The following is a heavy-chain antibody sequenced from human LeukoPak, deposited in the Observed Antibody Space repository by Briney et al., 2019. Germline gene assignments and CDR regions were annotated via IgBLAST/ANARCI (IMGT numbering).Heavy chain of an antibody. CDR3: ARGVTMILVDPNGDDAFDI. V-gene: IGHV1-2*04. CDR2: INPNSGGT. J-gene: IGHJ3*02. CDR1: GYTFTGYY. D-gene: IGHD3-22*01. Sequence: ASVKVSCKASGYTFTGYYMHWVRQAPGQGLEWMGWINPNSGGTNYAQKFQGWVTMTRDTSISTAYMELSRLRSDDTAVFYCARGVTMILVDPNGDDAFDIWGQGTMVTVSS.